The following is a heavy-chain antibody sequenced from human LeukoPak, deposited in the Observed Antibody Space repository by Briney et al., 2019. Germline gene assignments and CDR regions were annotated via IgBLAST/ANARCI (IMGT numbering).Heavy chain of an antibody. V-gene: IGHV4-59*12. J-gene: IGHJ5*02. CDR3: AREAGDYVRWFDP. D-gene: IGHD4-17*01. CDR2: LYYSGYS. Sequence: SETLSLTCTVSGGSITSYYWAWLRQPPGKGLEWIGYLYYSGYSNYNPSLKSRVSMSVDTSKNQFSLKLSSVTAADTAVYYCAREAGDYVRWFDPWGQGTLVTVSS. CDR1: GGSITSYY.